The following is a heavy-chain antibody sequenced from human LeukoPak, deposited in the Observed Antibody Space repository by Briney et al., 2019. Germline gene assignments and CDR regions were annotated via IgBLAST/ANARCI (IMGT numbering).Heavy chain of an antibody. V-gene: IGHV4-59*01. CDR2: TYYTGST. CDR3: ARVPYSSSWYGYGWFDP. Sequence: SETLSLTCTVSGGSISRDYWSWIRQPPGKGLEWIGYTYYTGSTNYNPSLKSRVTISVDTSKNQFSLKLSSVTATDTAAYYCARVPYSSSWYGYGWFDPWGQGTLVTVSS. CDR1: GGSISRDY. D-gene: IGHD6-13*01. J-gene: IGHJ5*02.